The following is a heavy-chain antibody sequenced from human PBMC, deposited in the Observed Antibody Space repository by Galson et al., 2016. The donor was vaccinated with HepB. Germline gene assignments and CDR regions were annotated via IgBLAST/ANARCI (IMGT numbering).Heavy chain of an antibody. CDR2: INHSGST. D-gene: IGHD3-22*01. Sequence: SETLSLTCVVSDGSLSGYYWSWIRQTPGKGLEWMGEINHSGSTNYTPSLRSRVTISEDTSKNQFSLKLTSVNAADTAVYYCARVIGDTRGYIIDYWGQGTLVTVSS. CDR3: ARVIGDTRGYIIDY. J-gene: IGHJ4*02. V-gene: IGHV4-34*01. CDR1: DGSLSGYY.